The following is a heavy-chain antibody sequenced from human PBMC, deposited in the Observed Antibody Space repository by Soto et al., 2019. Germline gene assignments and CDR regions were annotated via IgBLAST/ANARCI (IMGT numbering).Heavy chain of an antibody. CDR1: GFSLSTSGVG. Sequence: QITLKESGPTLVKPTQTLTLTCTFSGFSLSTSGVGVGWIRQPPGKALEWLALTYWDDDKRYSPSLKSMLTITKDTSKNQVVRTMTNMDPVDTATYYCAHRQRTVYFDYWGQGTLVTVSS. CDR2: TYWDDDK. J-gene: IGHJ4*02. D-gene: IGHD4-17*01. CDR3: AHRQRTVYFDY. V-gene: IGHV2-5*02.